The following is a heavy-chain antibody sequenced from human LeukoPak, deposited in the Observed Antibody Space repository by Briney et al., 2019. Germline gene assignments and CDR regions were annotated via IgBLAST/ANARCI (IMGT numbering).Heavy chain of an antibody. Sequence: TGGSLRLSCAASGFTFSSYSMNWVRQAPEKGLEWVSYISSSSSTIYYADSVKGRFTISRDNAKNSLYLQMNSLRAEDTAVYYCARDLGAGIFDYWGQGTLVTVSS. CDR3: ARDLGAGIFDY. J-gene: IGHJ4*02. CDR1: GFTFSSYS. V-gene: IGHV3-48*01. CDR2: ISSSSSTI. D-gene: IGHD6-13*01.